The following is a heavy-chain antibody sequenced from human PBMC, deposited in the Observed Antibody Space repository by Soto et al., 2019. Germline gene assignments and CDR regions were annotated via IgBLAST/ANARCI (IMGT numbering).Heavy chain of an antibody. Sequence: PSETRSLTCTVSGGSVSSGSYYWSWIRQPPGKGLEWIGYIYYSGSTNYNPSLKSRVTISVDTSKNQFSLKLSSVTAADTAVYYCAREVAGTAFDYYYYYGMDVWGQGTTVTVSS. CDR2: IYYSGST. CDR1: GGSVSSGSYY. D-gene: IGHD6-19*01. J-gene: IGHJ6*02. CDR3: AREVAGTAFDYYYYYGMDV. V-gene: IGHV4-61*01.